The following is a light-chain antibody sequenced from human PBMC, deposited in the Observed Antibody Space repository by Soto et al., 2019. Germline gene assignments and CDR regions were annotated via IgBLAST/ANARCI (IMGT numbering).Light chain of an antibody. J-gene: IGKJ3*01. CDR3: QQYGTSPFT. CDR1: QSVSSSY. Sequence: EIQLTQSPGTLSLSPGERATLSCRASQSVSSSYLAWYQQKPGQAPRLLIYGASSRATGIPDRFSGSGSGTDFTLTISRLEPEDFAVYYCQQYGTSPFTFGPGTTVDIK. CDR2: GAS. V-gene: IGKV3-20*01.